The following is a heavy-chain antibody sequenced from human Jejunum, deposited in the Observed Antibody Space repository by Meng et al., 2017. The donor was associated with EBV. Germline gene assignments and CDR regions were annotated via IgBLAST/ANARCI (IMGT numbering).Heavy chain of an antibody. CDR1: TDFIRCYVW. CDR2: IHQFGST. V-gene: IGHV4-4*02. D-gene: IGHD1-14*01. Sequence: VQIEEVGLGLVKTSGAQVLICSVFTDFIRCYVWWSWLCEPRGKGMEWLGEIHQFGSTYYNPSVKSRVTISRDTSKRKFSLSLNSMTAEDTAVYYCARASSERLLDYWGQGTLVTVSS. CDR3: ARASSERLLDY. J-gene: IGHJ4*02.